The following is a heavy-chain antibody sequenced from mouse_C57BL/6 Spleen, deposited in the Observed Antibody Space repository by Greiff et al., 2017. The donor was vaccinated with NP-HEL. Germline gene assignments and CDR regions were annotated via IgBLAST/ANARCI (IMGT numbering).Heavy chain of an antibody. CDR2: INYDGSST. V-gene: IGHV5-16*01. D-gene: IGHD1-1*01. CDR3: ARERYYGSSWYFDV. J-gene: IGHJ1*03. CDR1: GFTFSDYY. Sequence: EVQVVESEGGLVQPGSSMKLSCTASGFTFSDYYMAWVRQVPEKGLEWVANINYDGSSTYYLDSLKSRFIISRDNAKNILYLQMSSLKSEDTATYYCARERYYGSSWYFDVWGTGTTVTVSS.